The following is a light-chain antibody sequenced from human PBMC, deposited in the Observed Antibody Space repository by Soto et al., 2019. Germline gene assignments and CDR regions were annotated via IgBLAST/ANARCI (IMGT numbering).Light chain of an antibody. CDR2: GAS. Sequence: ENVLTQSPGTLSLSPGERAILSCRASQSVISNFLAWYQQKPGQAPRLLIYGASSRATGIPDRFSGSGSGTDFTLTISRLEPEDFAVYYCLQYGSSPYTFGQGAELEIK. J-gene: IGKJ2*01. CDR1: QSVISNF. CDR3: LQYGSSPYT. V-gene: IGKV3-20*01.